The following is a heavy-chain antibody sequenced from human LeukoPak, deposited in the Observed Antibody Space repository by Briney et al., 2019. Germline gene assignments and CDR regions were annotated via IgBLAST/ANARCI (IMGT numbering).Heavy chain of an antibody. V-gene: IGHV4-59*01. J-gene: IGHJ5*02. CDR1: GGSISSYY. CDR2: IYYSGST. D-gene: IGHD2-15*01. Sequence: PSETLSLTCAVSGGSISSYYWSWIRQPPGKGLEWIGYIYYSGSTNYNPSLKSRVTISVDTSKNQSSLKLSSVTAADTAVYYCAREDSAFDPWGQGTLVTVSS. CDR3: AREDSAFDP.